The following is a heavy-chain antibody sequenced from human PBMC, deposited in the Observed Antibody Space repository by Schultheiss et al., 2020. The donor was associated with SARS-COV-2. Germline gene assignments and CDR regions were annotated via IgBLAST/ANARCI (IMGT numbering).Heavy chain of an antibody. CDR2: ISGSGGST. V-gene: IGHV3-23*01. J-gene: IGHJ4*02. Sequence: GGSLRLSCAASGFTFSSYWMSWVRQAPGKGLEWVSAISGSGGSTYYADSVKGRFTISRDNAKNSLYLQMNSLRAEDTAVYYCARDSGATAMSARGSGQLPPRRRALGVDYWGQGTLVTVSS. D-gene: IGHD3-10*01. CDR3: ARDSGATAMSARGSGQLPPRRRALGVDY. CDR1: GFTFSSYW.